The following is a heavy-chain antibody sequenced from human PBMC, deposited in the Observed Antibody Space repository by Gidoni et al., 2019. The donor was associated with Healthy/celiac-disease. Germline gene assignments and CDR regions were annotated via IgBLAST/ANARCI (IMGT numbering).Heavy chain of an antibody. J-gene: IGHJ6*02. D-gene: IGHD2-2*02. CDR2: RIPTVGTA. CDR3: ASGVLAAISLSNYYYYYGMDV. V-gene: IGHV1-69*01. CDR1: GGTFSSYA. Sequence: QVQLVQSGAEVKKPGSSVKVSCKAAGGTFSSYAISWGRQAPGQGLEWMVGRIPTVGTANDAPKCQGRVTITADESTSTAYMVLSSLRSEDTAVYYCASGVLAAISLSNYYYYYGMDVWGQGTTVTVSS.